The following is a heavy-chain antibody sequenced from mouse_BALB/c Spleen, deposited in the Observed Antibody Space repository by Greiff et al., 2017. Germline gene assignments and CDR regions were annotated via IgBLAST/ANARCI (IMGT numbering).Heavy chain of an antibody. J-gene: IGHJ2*01. CDR3: ARGGYDGYYGYFDY. D-gene: IGHD2-3*01. CDR1: GYTFTDYV. V-gene: IGHV1S45*01. Sequence: EVQLVESGPELVKPGASVKMSCKASGYTFTDYVISWVKQRTGQGLEWIGAIYPGNGDTSYNQKFKGKATLTADKSSSTAYMQLSSLTSEDSAVYYCARGGYDGYYGYFDYWGQGTTLTVSS. CDR2: IYPGNGDT.